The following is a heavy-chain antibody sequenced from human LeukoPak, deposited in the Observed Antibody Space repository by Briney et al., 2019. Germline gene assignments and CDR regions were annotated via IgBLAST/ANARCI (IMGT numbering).Heavy chain of an antibody. CDR1: GFDVSRNY. D-gene: IGHD5-18*01. CDR3: ATDTAMVSYYYGMDV. V-gene: IGHV3-53*05. J-gene: IGHJ6*02. CDR2: IYSGGNT. Sequence: PGGSLRLSCAASGFDVSRNYMNWVRQAPGKGLEWVSAIYSGGNTYYADSVKGRFTISRDNSKNTLYLQMNSLRTEDTAVYYCATDTAMVSYYYGMDVWGQGTTVTVSS.